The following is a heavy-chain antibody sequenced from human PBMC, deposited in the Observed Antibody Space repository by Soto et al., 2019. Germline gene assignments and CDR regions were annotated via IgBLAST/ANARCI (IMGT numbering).Heavy chain of an antibody. CDR3: TRAAWFPYLSFY. V-gene: IGHV3-48*03. Sequence: PGGSLRLSCAASGFTFSRFELHWVRQAAGKGLEWISYISSSGSTAYYASPVEGRFTIAGDNANNSVYQQMYSLTAEDTALYYCTRAAWFPYLSFYWGQGAMVTVSS. J-gene: IGHJ4*02. CDR1: GFTFSRFE. CDR2: ISSSGSTA. D-gene: IGHD3-10*01.